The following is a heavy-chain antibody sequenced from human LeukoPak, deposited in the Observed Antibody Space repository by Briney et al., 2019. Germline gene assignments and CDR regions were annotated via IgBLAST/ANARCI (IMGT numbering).Heavy chain of an antibody. CDR3: ASSRGWFHFDD. CDR1: GFAFSNYG. D-gene: IGHD6-19*01. J-gene: IGHJ4*02. Sequence: GGSLRLSCAASGFAFSNYGINWVRQAPGKGLEWVSGITGSGVTTYYADSVKGRFTISRDNSKNTVYLQMDSLRAEDTAIYYCASSRGWFHFDDWGQGTLVTVSS. V-gene: IGHV3-23*01. CDR2: ITGSGVTT.